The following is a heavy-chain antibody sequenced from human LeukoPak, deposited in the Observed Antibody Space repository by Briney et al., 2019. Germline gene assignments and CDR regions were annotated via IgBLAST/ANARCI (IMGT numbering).Heavy chain of an antibody. V-gene: IGHV3-23*01. Sequence: QSGGSLRLSCAASGFTFSSYAMSWVRQAPGKGLEWVSAISGSGGSTYYADSVKGRFTISRDNSKNTLYLQMNSLKTEDTAVYYCTTSLRDFWSGYEPYWGQGTLVTVSS. CDR1: GFTFSSYA. D-gene: IGHD3-3*01. J-gene: IGHJ4*02. CDR2: ISGSGGST. CDR3: TTSLRDFWSGYEPY.